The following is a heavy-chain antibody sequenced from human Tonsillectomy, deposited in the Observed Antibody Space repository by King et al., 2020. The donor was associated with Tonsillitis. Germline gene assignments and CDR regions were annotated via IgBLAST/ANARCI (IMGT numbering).Heavy chain of an antibody. CDR3: ARLWGGVGGDTNWLDP. CDR2: IYPAESDI. D-gene: IGHD4-17*01. Sequence: VQLVESGAEVKKPGESLKISCKGSGYSFATYWIGWVRQMPGKGLEWMGIIYPAESDIRYSPSFQGQVTISADKSISTAYLRWSSLKASDTAMYYCARLWGGVGGDTNWLDPWGQGTLVTVSS. V-gene: IGHV5-51*01. CDR1: GYSFATYW. J-gene: IGHJ5*02.